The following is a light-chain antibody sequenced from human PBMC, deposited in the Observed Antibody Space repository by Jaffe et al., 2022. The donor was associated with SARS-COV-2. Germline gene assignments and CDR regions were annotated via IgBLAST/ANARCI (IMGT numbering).Light chain of an antibody. CDR2: NDN. J-gene: IGLJ3*02. Sequence: QSVLTQPPSASGTPGQRVTISCSGSTSNIGTYGVNWFQHLPGAAPKLLIYNDNQRPSGVPERFSGSKSGTSASLAISGLQSADEGDYYCASWDDNFWVFGGGTKLTVL. CDR1: TSNIGTYG. V-gene: IGLV1-44*01. CDR3: ASWDDNFWV.